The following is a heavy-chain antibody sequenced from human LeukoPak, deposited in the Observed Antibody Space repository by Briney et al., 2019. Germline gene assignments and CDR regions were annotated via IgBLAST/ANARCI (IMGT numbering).Heavy chain of an antibody. V-gene: IGHV1-18*01. J-gene: IGHJ5*02. CDR3: ARTGYYYGSGSPTFDP. CDR1: GYTFTSYG. D-gene: IGHD3-10*01. CDR2: ISAYNGNT. Sequence: ASVKVSCKASGYTFTSYGISWVRQAPGQGLEWMGWISAYNGNTNYAQKLQGRVTMTTDTSTSTAYMELRSLRSDDTAVYYCARTGYYYGSGSPTFDPWGQGTLVTVSS.